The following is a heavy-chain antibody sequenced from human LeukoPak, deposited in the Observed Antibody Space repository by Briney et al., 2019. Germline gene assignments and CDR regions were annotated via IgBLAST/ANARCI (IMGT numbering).Heavy chain of an antibody. Sequence: GGSLRLSCSASGFTFSSYAMHWVRQAPGKGLEWVAIISYDGSTTRYSNSVKGRSTISRDNSRNTVYLQMNTLRPEDTAVYYCARGHGSGSFLIDYWGQGTLVTVSS. CDR2: ISYDGSTT. CDR3: ARGHGSGSFLIDY. J-gene: IGHJ4*02. D-gene: IGHD3-10*01. CDR1: GFTFSSYA. V-gene: IGHV3-30-3*01.